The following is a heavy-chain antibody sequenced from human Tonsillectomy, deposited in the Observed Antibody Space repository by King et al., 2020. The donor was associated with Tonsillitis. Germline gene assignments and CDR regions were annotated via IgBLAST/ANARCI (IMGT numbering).Heavy chain of an antibody. J-gene: IGHJ6*02. V-gene: IGHV3-49*03. Sequence: VQLVESGGGLVQPGRSLRLSCTASGFTFGDYSISWLRQAPGKGLEWVGFIRSKIYGGTTDYGASVKGRFTISRDDSRSMAYLKMNSLTTEDTAVYYCTRDVVAAGTKPIFYYGMEVWGQGTTVTVS. D-gene: IGHD6-13*01. CDR2: IRSKIYGGTT. CDR3: TRDVVAAGTKPIFYYGMEV. CDR1: GFTFGDYS.